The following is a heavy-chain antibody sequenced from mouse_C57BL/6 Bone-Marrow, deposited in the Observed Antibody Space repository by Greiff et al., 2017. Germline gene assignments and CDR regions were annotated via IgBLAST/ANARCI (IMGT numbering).Heavy chain of an antibody. J-gene: IGHJ4*01. Sequence: QVQLKQSGAELARPGASVKLSCKASGYTFTSYGISWVKQRTGQGLEWIGEIYPRSGNTYYNEKFKGKATLTADKSSSTAYMELRSLTSEDSAVYFCARGPNYAMDYWGQGTSVTVSS. D-gene: IGHD3-3*01. CDR1: GYTFTSYG. V-gene: IGHV1-81*01. CDR2: IYPRSGNT. CDR3: ARGPNYAMDY.